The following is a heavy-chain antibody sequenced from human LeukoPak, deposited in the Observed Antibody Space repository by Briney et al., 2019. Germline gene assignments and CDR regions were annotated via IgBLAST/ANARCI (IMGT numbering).Heavy chain of an antibody. D-gene: IGHD3-3*01. V-gene: IGHV4-59*01. Sequence: SETLSLTCSVSGVSISGYKWTWIRQPPGTGPEWIGYIYDTGSTNYNSSLRSRVTISVDTSKNQISLKLHSVTAADTAVYYCARFWSGFDYWGQGALVTVSS. CDR1: GVSISGYK. CDR2: IYDTGST. J-gene: IGHJ4*02. CDR3: ARFWSGFDY.